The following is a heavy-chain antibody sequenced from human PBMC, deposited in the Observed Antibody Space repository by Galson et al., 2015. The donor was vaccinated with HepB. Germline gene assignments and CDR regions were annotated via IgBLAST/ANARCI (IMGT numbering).Heavy chain of an antibody. V-gene: IGHV4-31*03. CDR2: IYYSGST. J-gene: IGHJ3*02. CDR3: AREAEIELLRSFPDAFDI. D-gene: IGHD1-26*01. Sequence: TLSLTCTVSGGSISSGGYYWSWIRQHPGKGLEWIGCIYYSGSTYYNPSLKSRVTISVDTSKNQFSLKLSSVTAADTAVYYCAREAEIELLRSFPDAFDIWGQGTMVTVSS. CDR1: GGSISSGGYY.